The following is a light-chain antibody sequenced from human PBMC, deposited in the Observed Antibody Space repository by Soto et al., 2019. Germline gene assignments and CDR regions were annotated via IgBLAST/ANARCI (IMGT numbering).Light chain of an antibody. CDR1: RSDICAYNF. Sequence: QSALTQPASVSGSPGQSITISCTGTRSDICAYNFVSWYQQHPCEVPKLILYDVNVRPSGVSNRFSGSKSGNTASLTISGLQAEDEADYYCTSWTTSTTMIFGGGTKLTVL. J-gene: IGLJ2*01. V-gene: IGLV2-14*03. CDR2: DVN. CDR3: TSWTTSTTMI.